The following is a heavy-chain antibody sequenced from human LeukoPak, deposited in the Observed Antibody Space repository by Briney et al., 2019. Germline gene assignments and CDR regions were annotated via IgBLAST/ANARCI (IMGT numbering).Heavy chain of an antibody. CDR2: ISSSGSTI. CDR1: GFTFSRYE. Sequence: GGSLRLSWAASGFTFSRYEINWVRHPPGKGLELVSYISSSGSTIYYADSVRGRLTISRDNAKNSLYLQMNSLRAEDTAVYYCASALVRGGKIDYWGQGTLVTVSS. V-gene: IGHV3-48*03. D-gene: IGHD3-10*01. CDR3: ASALVRGGKIDY. J-gene: IGHJ4*02.